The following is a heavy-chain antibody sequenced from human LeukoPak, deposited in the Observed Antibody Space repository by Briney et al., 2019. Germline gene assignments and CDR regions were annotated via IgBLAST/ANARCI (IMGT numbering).Heavy chain of an antibody. V-gene: IGHV3-30*02. D-gene: IGHD2-21*02. CDR1: GFTFSSYG. CDR2: TRYDGSNK. J-gene: IGHJ3*02. Sequence: QSGGSLRLSCGASGFTFSSYGMHWVRQTPGKGLEWVAFTRYDGSNKYYADSVKGRFTISRDSSKNTLYLQMNSLRAEDTAVYYCAARYCGGDQTKTVDAFDIWGQGTMVTVSS. CDR3: AARYCGGDQTKTVDAFDI.